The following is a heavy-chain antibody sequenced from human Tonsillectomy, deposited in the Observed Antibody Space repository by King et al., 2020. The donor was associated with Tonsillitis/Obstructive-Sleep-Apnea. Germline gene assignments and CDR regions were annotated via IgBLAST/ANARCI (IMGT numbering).Heavy chain of an antibody. D-gene: IGHD3-10*01. Sequence: QLQESGPGLVKPSQTLSLTCTVSGGPISSGGYYWSWIRQHPGKGLEWIGYIYYSGSTYYNPSLKSRVTISVDTSKNQFSLKLSSVTAADTAGYYCARVRGFGASRRFDYWGQGTLVTVSS. J-gene: IGHJ4*02. CDR2: IYYSGST. CDR3: ARVRGFGASRRFDY. CDR1: GGPISSGGYY. V-gene: IGHV4-31*03.